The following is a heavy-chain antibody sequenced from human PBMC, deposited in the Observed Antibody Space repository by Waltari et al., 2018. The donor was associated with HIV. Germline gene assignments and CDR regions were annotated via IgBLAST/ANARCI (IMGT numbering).Heavy chain of an antibody. Sequence: QVQLQQWGAGLLKPSETLSLTCAVYGGSFSGYYWNWIRRPPGKGMGWIGEINHSGSTNSNPSLKSRGTISVDTSKNQFSLKLSSVTAADTAVYYCARGNVEMATIPVDPWGQGTLVTVSS. D-gene: IGHD5-12*01. CDR3: ARGNVEMATIPVDP. CDR1: GGSFSGYY. J-gene: IGHJ5*02. V-gene: IGHV4-34*01. CDR2: INHSGST.